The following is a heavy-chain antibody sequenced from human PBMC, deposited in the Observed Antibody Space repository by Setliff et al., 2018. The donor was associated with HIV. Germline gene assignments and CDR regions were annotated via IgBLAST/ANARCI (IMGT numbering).Heavy chain of an antibody. CDR3: ARAGVATPDEEGYYFDK. V-gene: IGHV1-18*01. CDR2: ISGYNAKT. CDR1: GYAFSDYG. D-gene: IGHD6-13*01. Sequence: ASVKVSCKASGYAFSDYGINWVRQAPGLGLEWMGWISGYNAKTDFAQKFLDRVSVTTDNSASTVYMEVMRLTADYTAVYYCARAGVATPDEEGYYFDKWGQGTLVTVSS. J-gene: IGHJ4*02.